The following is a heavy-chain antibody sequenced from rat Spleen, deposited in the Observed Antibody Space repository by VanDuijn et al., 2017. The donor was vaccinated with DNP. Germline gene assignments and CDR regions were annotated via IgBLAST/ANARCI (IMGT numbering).Heavy chain of an antibody. J-gene: IGHJ2*01. D-gene: IGHD1-5*01. CDR2: ISYSGRT. CDR3: ARWKIGPHYFDY. CDR1: GHSITSNY. V-gene: IGHV3-1*01. Sequence: EVQLQESGPGLVKPSQSLSLTCSVTGHSITSNYWGWIRKFPGNKMECIGHISYSGRTTYNPSLKSRISITRDTSKNQFFLQLNSVSTEDTATYYCARWKIGPHYFDYWGQGGMVTVSS.